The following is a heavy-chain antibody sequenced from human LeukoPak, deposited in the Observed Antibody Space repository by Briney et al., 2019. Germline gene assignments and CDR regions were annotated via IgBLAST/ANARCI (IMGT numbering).Heavy chain of an antibody. D-gene: IGHD2/OR15-2a*01. CDR1: GGSFSGYY. CDR2: INHSGST. Sequence: SETLSLTCAVYGGSFSGYYWSWIRQPPGKGLEWIGEINHSGSTNYNPSLKSRVTISVDTSKNPFSLKLSSVTAADTAVYYCARGKVVYGYWGQGTLVTVSS. J-gene: IGHJ4*02. CDR3: ARGKVVYGY. V-gene: IGHV4-34*01.